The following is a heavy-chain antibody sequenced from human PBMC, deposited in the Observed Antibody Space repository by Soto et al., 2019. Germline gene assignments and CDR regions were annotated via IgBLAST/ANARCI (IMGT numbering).Heavy chain of an antibody. CDR3: ARKRRPGGYDGMDV. J-gene: IGHJ6*02. D-gene: IGHD6-13*01. CDR2: IFSNDEK. Sequence: SGPTLVNPTETLTLTCTVSGFSLSNARMGVSWIRQPPGKALEWLAHIFSNDEKSYSTSLKSRLTISKDTSKSQVVLTMTNMDPVDTATYYCARKRRPGGYDGMDVWGQGTTVTVSS. CDR1: GFSLSNARMG. V-gene: IGHV2-26*01.